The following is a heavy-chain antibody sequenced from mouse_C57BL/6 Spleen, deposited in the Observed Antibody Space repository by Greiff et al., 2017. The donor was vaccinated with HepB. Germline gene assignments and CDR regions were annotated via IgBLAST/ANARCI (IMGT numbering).Heavy chain of an antibody. Sequence: QVQLQQPGAELVTPGASVKVSCKASGYTFTSYWMHWVTQRPGQGLEWIGRIHPSDSDTNYNQKFKGKGTLTVDKSSSTAYMQRSSLTSEDAAVYYCARITTVVAEAMDYWGQGTSVTVSS. CDR1: GYTFTSYW. J-gene: IGHJ4*01. D-gene: IGHD1-1*01. CDR2: IHPSDSDT. CDR3: ARITTVVAEAMDY. V-gene: IGHV1-74*01.